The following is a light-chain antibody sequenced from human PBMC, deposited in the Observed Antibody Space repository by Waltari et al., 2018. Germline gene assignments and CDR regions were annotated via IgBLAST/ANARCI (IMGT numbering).Light chain of an antibody. CDR2: AAS. J-gene: IGKJ5*01. CDR1: QGIKSW. V-gene: IGKV1D-12*01. CDR3: QQASRLPIT. Sequence: DIQMTQSPTSVSASVGDRVTITCRASQGIKSWLVWYQQKPGQAPKFLISAASSLEGGVPSRFGASGSGTDFTLTISSLQPEDFATYYCQQASRLPITFGQGTRLEIK.